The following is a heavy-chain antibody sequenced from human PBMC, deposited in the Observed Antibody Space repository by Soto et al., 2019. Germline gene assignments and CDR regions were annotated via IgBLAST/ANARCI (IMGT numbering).Heavy chain of an antibody. CDR3: AREGGYSVTTGLYYGMDV. J-gene: IGHJ6*02. CDR1: GFTVSSNY. V-gene: IGHV3-53*01. CDR2: IYSGGST. Sequence: GGSLRLSCAASGFTVSSNYMSWVRQAPGKGLEWVSVIYSGGSTYYADSVKGRFTISRDNSKNTLYLQMNSLRAEDTAVYYCAREGGYSVTTGLYYGMDVWGQGTTVTVSS. D-gene: IGHD4-17*01.